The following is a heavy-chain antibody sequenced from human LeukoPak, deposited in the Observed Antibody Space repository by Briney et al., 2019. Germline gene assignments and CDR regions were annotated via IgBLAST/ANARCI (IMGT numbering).Heavy chain of an antibody. CDR3: ARADTAMVRGYFDY. CDR2: IYTSGST. Sequence: PSQSLSLTCTVSGGSISRGSYYWSWIRQPAGKGLEWIGRIYTSGSTNYNPSLKSRVTISVDTSKNQFSLKLSSVTAADTAVYYCARADTAMVRGYFDYWGQGTLVTVSS. V-gene: IGHV4-61*02. J-gene: IGHJ4*02. CDR1: GGSISRGSYY. D-gene: IGHD5-18*01.